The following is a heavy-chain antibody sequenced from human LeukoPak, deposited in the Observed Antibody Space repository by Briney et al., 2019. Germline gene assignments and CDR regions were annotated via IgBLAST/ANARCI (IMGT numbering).Heavy chain of an antibody. J-gene: IGHJ6*02. Sequence: GGPLRLSCAASGFTFSSYSMNWVRQAPGKGLEWVSSISSSSSYIYYADSVKGRFTISRDNAKNSLYLQMNSLRAEGTAVYYCARAGATVTLDCYYGMDVWGQGTTVTVSS. V-gene: IGHV3-21*01. D-gene: IGHD4-11*01. CDR2: ISSSSSYI. CDR1: GFTFSSYS. CDR3: ARAGATVTLDCYYGMDV.